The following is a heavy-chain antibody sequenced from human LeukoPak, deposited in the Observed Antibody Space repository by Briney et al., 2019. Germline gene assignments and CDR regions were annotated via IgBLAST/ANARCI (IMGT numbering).Heavy chain of an antibody. J-gene: IGHJ6*03. CDR3: ARAQRKGYCSSTSCSQNPGYYYYYMDV. V-gene: IGHV1-8*03. Sequence: GASVKVSCRASGYTFTSYDINWVRQATGQGLEWMGWMNPNSGNTGYAQKFQGRVTITRNTSISTAYMELSSLRSEDTAVYYCARAQRKGYCSSTSCSQNPGYYYYYMDVWVKGTTVTVSS. D-gene: IGHD2-2*01. CDR2: MNPNSGNT. CDR1: GYTFTSYD.